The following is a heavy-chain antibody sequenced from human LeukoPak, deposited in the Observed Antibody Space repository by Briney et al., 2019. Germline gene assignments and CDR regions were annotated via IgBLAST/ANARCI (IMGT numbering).Heavy chain of an antibody. Sequence: SETLSLTCTVSGGSISSYYWSWIRQPPGQGLEWIGYIYYSGSTNYNPSLKSRVTISVDTSKNQFSLKLSSVTAADTAVYYCARDQRVGDSSGWYYYYGMDVWGKGTTVTVSS. CDR3: ARDQRVGDSSGWYYYYGMDV. V-gene: IGHV4-59*01. CDR2: IYYSGST. J-gene: IGHJ6*04. D-gene: IGHD6-19*01. CDR1: GGSISSYY.